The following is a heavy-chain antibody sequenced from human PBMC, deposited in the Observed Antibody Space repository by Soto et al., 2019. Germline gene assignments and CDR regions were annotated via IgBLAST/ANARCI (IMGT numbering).Heavy chain of an antibody. CDR1: GYTFTSYY. Sequence: ASVKVSCKASGYTFTSYYIHWARQAHGQELQWLGIINPSGGTTSYPQKFQGRVTMTSKTSTSTVYMELSSLRSEDTAVYYCARTYYYDSSGYYKPRKFDGFDIWGRGTMVNVSS. J-gene: IGHJ3*02. V-gene: IGHV1-46*01. D-gene: IGHD3-22*01. CDR3: ARTYYYDSSGYYKPRKFDGFDI. CDR2: INPSGGTT.